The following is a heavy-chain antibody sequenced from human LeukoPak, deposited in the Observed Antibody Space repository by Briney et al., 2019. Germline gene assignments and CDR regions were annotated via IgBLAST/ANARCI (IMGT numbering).Heavy chain of an antibody. D-gene: IGHD5-18*01. CDR3: ARDRFERYSPDYYYYYMDV. J-gene: IGHJ6*03. Sequence: SVKVSCKASGGTFSSYAISWVRQAPGQGLEWMGGIIPIFGTANYAQKFQGRVTITADKSTSTAYMELSSLRSEDTAVYYCARDRFERYSPDYYYYYMDVWGKGTTVTVSS. CDR2: IIPIFGTA. V-gene: IGHV1-69*06. CDR1: GGTFSSYA.